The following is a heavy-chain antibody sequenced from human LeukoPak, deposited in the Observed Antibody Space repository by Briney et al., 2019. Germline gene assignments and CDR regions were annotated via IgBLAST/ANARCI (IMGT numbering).Heavy chain of an antibody. J-gene: IGHJ5*02. V-gene: IGHV3-74*01. D-gene: IGHD3-10*01. CDR3: ARERITWFDP. Sequence: GGSLRLSCAASGFTFRSYWMHWVRQVPGKGLVWVSRINSDGSSTSYADSVKGRFTISRDDAKNTLYLQMNSLRAEDTAVYYCARERITWFDPWGQGTLVTVSS. CDR1: GFTFRSYW. CDR2: INSDGSST.